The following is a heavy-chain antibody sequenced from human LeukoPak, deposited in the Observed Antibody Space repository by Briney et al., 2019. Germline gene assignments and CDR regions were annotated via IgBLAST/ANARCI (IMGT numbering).Heavy chain of an antibody. V-gene: IGHV3-21*01. Sequence: GGSLRLSCAASGFTFSDYSMHWVRQAPGGGLEWVSNISSTSSYIYSADSLKGRFTISRDNAKNSLYLQMSTLRAEDTAVYYCARGQLWQTGWFDPWGQGTLVTVSS. J-gene: IGHJ5*02. CDR2: ISSTSSYI. D-gene: IGHD5-18*01. CDR3: ARGQLWQTGWFDP. CDR1: GFTFSDYS.